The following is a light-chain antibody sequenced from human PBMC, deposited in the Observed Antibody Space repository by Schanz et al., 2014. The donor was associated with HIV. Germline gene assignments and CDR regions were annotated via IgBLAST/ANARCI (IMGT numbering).Light chain of an antibody. J-gene: IGLJ2*01. V-gene: IGLV7-46*01. CDR1: TGAVTSGHY. CDR3: LLSYSAARQVV. CDR2: DTN. Sequence: AVVTQEPSLTVSPGGTVTLTCGSSTGAVTSGHYAYWFQQKPGQAPRTLIHDTNNRHSWTPARFSGSLLGGKAALTLSGAQPEDEADYYCLLSYSAARQVVFGGGTKVTVL.